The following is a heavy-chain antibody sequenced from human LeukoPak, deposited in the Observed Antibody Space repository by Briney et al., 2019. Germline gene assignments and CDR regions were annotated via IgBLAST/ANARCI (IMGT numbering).Heavy chain of an antibody. Sequence: PGGSLRLSCAASGFTFSSYSMNWVRQAPGKGLEWVSSISSSSSYIYYADSVKGRFTISRDNAKNSLYLQMNSLRAEDTAVYYCARDLGYCSSTSCLDAFDIWGQGTMVTVSS. J-gene: IGHJ3*02. V-gene: IGHV3-21*04. CDR3: ARDLGYCSSTSCLDAFDI. D-gene: IGHD2-2*01. CDR2: ISSSSSYI. CDR1: GFTFSSYS.